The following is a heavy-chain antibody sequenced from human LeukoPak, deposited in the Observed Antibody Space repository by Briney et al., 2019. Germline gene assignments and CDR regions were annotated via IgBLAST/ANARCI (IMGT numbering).Heavy chain of an antibody. CDR2: ISSSGNTI. J-gene: IGHJ4*02. V-gene: IGHV3-11*01. CDR1: GFTFSDYY. CDR3: ARDRGRYYDSRGFYWGYYFDS. Sequence: GGSLRLSCAASGFTFSDYYMSWIRQAPGKGLEWVSYISSSGNTIYYADSVKGRFTISRDNAKNSLHLQMNSLRAEDTAVYYCARDRGRYYDSRGFYWGYYFDSWGQGILVTVSS. D-gene: IGHD3-22*01.